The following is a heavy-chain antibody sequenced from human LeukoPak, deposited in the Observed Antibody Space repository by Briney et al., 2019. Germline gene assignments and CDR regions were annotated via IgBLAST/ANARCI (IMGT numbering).Heavy chain of an antibody. CDR1: GFTFTSSA. J-gene: IGHJ2*01. CDR2: IVVGSGNT. V-gene: IGHV1-58*02. Sequence: SVKVPCKASGFTFTSSAMQWVRQARGQRLEWIGWIVVGSGNTNYGQKFQERVTITRDMSTSTAYMELSSLRSEDTAVYYCAAGIQLWSHWYFDLWGRGTLVTVSS. D-gene: IGHD5-18*01. CDR3: AAGIQLWSHWYFDL.